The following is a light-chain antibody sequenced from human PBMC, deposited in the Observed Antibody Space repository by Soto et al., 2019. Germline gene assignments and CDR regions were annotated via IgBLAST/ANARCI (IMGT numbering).Light chain of an antibody. V-gene: IGKV1-39*01. Sequence: DIQVSQSPSSLSASIGDRVTITCRASQSIGISLNWYQQRPGKDPKLLVFAASSLQSGVPSRFSGSGSGTDFTLTISSLHPEDFATYYCQQSYSSPTWTFGQGTKVDIK. J-gene: IGKJ1*01. CDR3: QQSYSSPTWT. CDR2: AAS. CDR1: QSIGIS.